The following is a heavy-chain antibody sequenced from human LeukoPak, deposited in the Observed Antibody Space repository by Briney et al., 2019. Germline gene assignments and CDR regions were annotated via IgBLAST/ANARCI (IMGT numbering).Heavy chain of an antibody. CDR3: AKDRPTRRYCSGGTCYSRYFDY. J-gene: IGHJ4*02. Sequence: PGGSLRLSCAASGFTFSSYAMSWVRQAPGKGLEWVSSISGSGSTYYADSVKGRFTISRDNSKNTLYLQMNSLRAEDTAVYYCAKDRPTRRYCSGGTCYSRYFDYWGQGTLVTVSS. CDR1: GFTFSSYA. CDR2: ISGSGST. V-gene: IGHV3-23*01. D-gene: IGHD2-15*01.